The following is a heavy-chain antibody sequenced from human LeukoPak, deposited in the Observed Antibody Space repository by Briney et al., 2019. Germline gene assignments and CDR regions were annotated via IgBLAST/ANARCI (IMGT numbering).Heavy chain of an antibody. CDR1: GFTFSSYS. J-gene: IGHJ6*02. CDR3: ARDEAYYYDSSGYYWVLPRTYYYCYGMDV. Sequence: GGSLRLSCAASGFTFSSYSMNWVRQAPGKGLEWVSSISSSSSYIYYADSVKGRFTISRDNAKNSLYLQMNSLRAEDTAVYYCARDEAYYYDSSGYYWVLPRTYYYCYGMDVWGQGTTVTVSS. V-gene: IGHV3-21*01. CDR2: ISSSSSYI. D-gene: IGHD3-22*01.